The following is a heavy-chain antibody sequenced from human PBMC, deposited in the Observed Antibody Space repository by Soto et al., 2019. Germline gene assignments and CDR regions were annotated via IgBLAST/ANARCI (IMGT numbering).Heavy chain of an antibody. D-gene: IGHD4-17*01. V-gene: IGHV1-18*01. CDR2: ISAYNGNT. J-gene: IGHJ4*02. CDR3: AREHLTDYGDHSYFDY. Sequence: ASVKVSCKASGYTFTSYGISWVRQAPGQGLEWMGWISAYNGNTNYAQKLQGRVTMTTDTSTSTAYMELRSLRSDDTAVYYCAREHLTDYGDHSYFDYWGQGTLVTVSS. CDR1: GYTFTSYG.